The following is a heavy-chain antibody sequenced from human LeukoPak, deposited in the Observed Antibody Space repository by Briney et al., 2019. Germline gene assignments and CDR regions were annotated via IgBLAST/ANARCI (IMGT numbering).Heavy chain of an antibody. J-gene: IGHJ4*02. CDR1: GFTFSSYG. Sequence: WGSLRLSCAAYGFTFSSYGMHWVRQAPGKGLEWVAVIWYDGSNKYYADSVKGRFTISRDNSKNTLYLQMNSLRAEDTAVYYCARDHDYSNYYFDYWGQGTLVTVSS. D-gene: IGHD4-11*01. V-gene: IGHV3-33*01. CDR3: ARDHDYSNYYFDY. CDR2: IWYDGSNK.